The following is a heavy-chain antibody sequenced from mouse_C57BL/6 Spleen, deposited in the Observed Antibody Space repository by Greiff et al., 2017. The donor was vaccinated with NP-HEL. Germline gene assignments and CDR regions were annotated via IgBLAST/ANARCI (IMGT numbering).Heavy chain of an antibody. CDR3: TRWEDYFDY. D-gene: IGHD4-1*01. J-gene: IGHJ2*01. V-gene: IGHV1-15*01. CDR1: GYTFTDYE. CDR2: IDPETGGT. Sequence: VKLQESGAELVRPGASVTLSCKASGYTFTDYEMHWVKQTPVHGLEWIGAIDPETGGTAYNQKFKGKAILTADKSSSTAYMELRSLTSEDSAVYYCTRWEDYFDYWGEGTTLTVSS.